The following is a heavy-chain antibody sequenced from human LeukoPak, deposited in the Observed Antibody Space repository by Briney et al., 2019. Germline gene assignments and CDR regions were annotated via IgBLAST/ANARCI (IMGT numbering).Heavy chain of an antibody. V-gene: IGHV4-59*01. D-gene: IGHD1-1*01. CDR1: GDSINPYY. Sequence: PSETLSLTCTVSGDSINPYYLSWIRQPPGEGLEWIGYIFYRGSTNYNAALKSRVAISLDTSKNQFSLKLNSVSAADTAVYYCAGTTGRYFEYWGQGILVTVSS. CDR3: AGTTGRYFEY. J-gene: IGHJ4*02. CDR2: IFYRGST.